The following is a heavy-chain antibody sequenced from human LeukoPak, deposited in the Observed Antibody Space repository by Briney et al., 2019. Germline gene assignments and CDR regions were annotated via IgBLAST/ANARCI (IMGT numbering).Heavy chain of an antibody. CDR1: GGSISSGGYY. J-gene: IGHJ4*02. CDR3: ARQTGQMRIGAGKYDSSGYFDY. Sequence: SETLSLTCTVSGGSISSGGYYWSWIRQQPGKGLEWIGYIYYSGSTYYNPSLKSRVTISVDTSKNQFSLKLSSVTAADTAVYYCARQTGQMRIGAGKYDSSGYFDYWGQGTLVTVSS. V-gene: IGHV4-31*03. D-gene: IGHD3-22*01. CDR2: IYYSGST.